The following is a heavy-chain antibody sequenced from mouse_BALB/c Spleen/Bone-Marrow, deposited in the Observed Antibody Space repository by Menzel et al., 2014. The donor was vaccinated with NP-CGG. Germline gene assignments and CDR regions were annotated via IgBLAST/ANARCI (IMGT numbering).Heavy chain of an antibody. CDR2: IHPSDTET. CDR1: GYSFTSYW. V-gene: IGHV1S82*01. CDR3: AGLGGNYGSAFAY. Sequence: VQLQQSGAELVRPGALVKLSCKASGYSFTSYWMNWVKQRPGQGLEWFGMIHPSDTETRLNQRFKDKATLTVDKSTSTAYMQLSSPTSEDSAFYYGAGLGGNYGSAFAYWGQGTLSLSLQ. D-gene: IGHD1-1*01. J-gene: IGHJ3*01.